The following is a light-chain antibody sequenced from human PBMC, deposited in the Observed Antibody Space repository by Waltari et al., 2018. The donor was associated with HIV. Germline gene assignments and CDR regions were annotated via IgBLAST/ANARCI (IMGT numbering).Light chain of an antibody. CDR1: QDISNY. CDR3: QQYDTLPLT. J-gene: IGKJ4*01. V-gene: IGKV1-33*01. Sequence: DIQMTQSPSSLSSSVGDRVTITCQASQDISNYLNWYQQQPGKAPKLLIYDVSNLERGVPSRFSGSGSGTDFTFTITSLQPEDFATYYCQQYDTLPLTFGGGTKVEI. CDR2: DVS.